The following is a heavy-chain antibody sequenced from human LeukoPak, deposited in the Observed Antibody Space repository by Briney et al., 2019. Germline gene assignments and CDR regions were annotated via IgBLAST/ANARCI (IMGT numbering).Heavy chain of an antibody. CDR2: IDGPTFRT. V-gene: IGHV3-23*01. CDR1: GFTFSNYA. CDR3: ARVGYTSYYYYGMDV. Sequence: PGGSLRLSCAGSGFTFSNYAMHWVRQAPGKGLEWVSTIDGPTFRTRYADSVMGRFTISRDNSKNTLYLQMGSRRAEDMAVYYCARVGYTSYYYYGMDVWGQGTTVTVSS. J-gene: IGHJ6*02. D-gene: IGHD6-13*01.